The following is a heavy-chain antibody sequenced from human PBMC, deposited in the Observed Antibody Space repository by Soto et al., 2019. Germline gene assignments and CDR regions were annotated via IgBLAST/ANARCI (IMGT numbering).Heavy chain of an antibody. CDR2: IKQDGSEK. D-gene: IGHD3-3*02. CDR1: GFTFSSCW. CDR3: ARDISSYFDY. Sequence: GGSLRLSCAASGFTFSSCWMSWVRQAPGKGLEWVANIKQDGSEKYYVDSVKGRFTISRDNAKNSLYLQMNSLRAKDTAVYYCARDISSYFDYWGQGTLVTVSS. V-gene: IGHV3-7*01. J-gene: IGHJ4*02.